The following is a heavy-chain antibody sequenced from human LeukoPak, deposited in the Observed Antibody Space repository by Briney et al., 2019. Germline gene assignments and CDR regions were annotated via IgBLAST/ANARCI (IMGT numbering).Heavy chain of an antibody. CDR1: GFTFSSYG. D-gene: IGHD6-19*01. CDR2: IRNDGSNK. J-gene: IGHJ4*02. CDR3: AKGGIAVAGTGY. Sequence: AGGSLRLSCAASGFTFSSYGMDWVRQAPGKGLEWVAFIRNDGSNKYYADSVKGRFTISRDNSKNTLYLQMNSLRAEDTAVYYCAKGGIAVAGTGYWGQGTLVTVSS. V-gene: IGHV3-30*02.